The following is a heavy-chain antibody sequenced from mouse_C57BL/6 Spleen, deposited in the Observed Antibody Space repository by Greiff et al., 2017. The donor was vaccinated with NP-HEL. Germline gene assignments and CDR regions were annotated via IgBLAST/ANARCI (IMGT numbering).Heavy chain of an antibody. CDR2: INPNNGGT. J-gene: IGHJ2*01. D-gene: IGHD1-1*01. CDR1: GYTFTDYY. CDR3: ARKPPYYGSSIDY. Sequence: VQLQQSGPELVKPGASVKISCKASGYTFTDYYMNWVKQSHGKSLEWIGDINPNNGGTSYNQKFKGKATLTVDKSSSTAYMELRSLTSEDSAVYYCARKPPYYGSSIDYWGQGTTLTVSS. V-gene: IGHV1-26*01.